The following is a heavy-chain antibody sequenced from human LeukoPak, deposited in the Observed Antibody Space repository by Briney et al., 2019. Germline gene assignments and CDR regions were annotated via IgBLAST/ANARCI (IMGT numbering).Heavy chain of an antibody. J-gene: IGHJ4*02. CDR1: GFTFSSYS. CDR3: ARGSAVNYFDY. CDR2: ISSSSSYI. V-gene: IGHV3-21*01. D-gene: IGHD4-17*01. Sequence: PGGSLRLSCAASGFTFSSYSMNWVRQAPGKGLEWVSSISSSSSYIYYADSMKGRFTVSRDNAKNSLYLQMNSLRAEDTAVYYCARGSAVNYFDYWGQGTLVTVSS.